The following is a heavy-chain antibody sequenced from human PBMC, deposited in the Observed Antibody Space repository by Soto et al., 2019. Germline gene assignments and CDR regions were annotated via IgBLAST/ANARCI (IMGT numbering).Heavy chain of an antibody. CDR3: AGGSSWTRVDY. CDR2: ISGSGGST. CDR1: GFTFSNSA. J-gene: IGHJ4*02. D-gene: IGHD6-13*01. Sequence: GASRIGSWAASGFTFSNSAMSWVRQAPGKGLEWVSAISGSGGSTYYADSMKGRFTISRDNSKSTLYLQMNSLRVEDTAVYYCAGGSSWTRVDYWGQGTLVTVSS. V-gene: IGHV3-23*01.